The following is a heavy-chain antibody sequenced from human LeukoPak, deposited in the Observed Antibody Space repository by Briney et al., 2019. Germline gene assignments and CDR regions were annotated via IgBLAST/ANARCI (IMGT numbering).Heavy chain of an antibody. V-gene: IGHV3-23*01. D-gene: IGHD5/OR15-5a*01. CDR1: GFTFRIHA. CDR3: AKDATPGNSVYDHFDY. Sequence: GGFLRLSCAASGFTFRIHAMSWVRQAPGKGLEWVSTIGSGDDLHYADSVKGRFTVSRDDPQNTLYLQMNSLRAEDAAIYYCAKDATPGNSVYDHFDYWGQGTLVTVSS. J-gene: IGHJ4*02. CDR2: IGSGDDL.